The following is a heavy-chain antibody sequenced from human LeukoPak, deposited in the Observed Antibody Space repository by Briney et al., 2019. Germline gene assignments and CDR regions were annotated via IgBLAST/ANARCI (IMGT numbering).Heavy chain of an antibody. V-gene: IGHV4-59*01. CDR2: FYYSGST. CDR3: ARTGKGSPTTGATEYYYYYYMDV. D-gene: IGHD1-7*01. Sequence: SETLSLTCTVSSDSSSSYYWSWIRQCPEKGLDWIGYFYYSGSTNYNPSLKSRATISVDTSKNQFSLKLSSVTAADTAVYYCARTGKGSPTTGATEYYYYYYMDVWGKGTTVTVSS. J-gene: IGHJ6*03. CDR1: SDSSSSYY.